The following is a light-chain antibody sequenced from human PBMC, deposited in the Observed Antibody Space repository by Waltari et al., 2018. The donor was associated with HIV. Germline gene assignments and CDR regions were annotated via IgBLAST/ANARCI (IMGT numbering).Light chain of an antibody. CDR3: SSYTSSSTLV. CDR1: SSDVGGYHY. V-gene: IGLV2-14*01. Sequence: QSALTQPASVSGSPGPSITISCPGTSSDVGGYHYVSWYQQHPDKAPKLLIYEVSSRPSGISSRFSGCKSANTASLTISGLQADDEADYYCSSYTSSSTLVFGGGTKLTV. J-gene: IGLJ2*01. CDR2: EVS.